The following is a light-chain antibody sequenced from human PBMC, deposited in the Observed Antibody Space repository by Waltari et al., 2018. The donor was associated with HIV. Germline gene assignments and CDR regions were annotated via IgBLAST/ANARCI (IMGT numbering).Light chain of an antibody. J-gene: IGLJ3*02. Sequence: QSALTQPASVSGSPGPSITISCTGTSSDVGGYNYVSWYQQDPGQAPKVIIYDVSKRPSGVSNRFSGSKSGNTASLTISGLQAEDEADYYCSSYTTGSTLVFGGGTTVTVL. CDR3: SSYTTGSTLV. CDR1: SSDVGGYNY. CDR2: DVS. V-gene: IGLV2-14*01.